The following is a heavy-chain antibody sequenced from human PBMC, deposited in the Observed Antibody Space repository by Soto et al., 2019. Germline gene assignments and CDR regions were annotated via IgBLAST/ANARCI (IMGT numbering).Heavy chain of an antibody. CDR2: IYHSGST. J-gene: IGHJ2*01. CDR1: GGSISSGGYS. CDR3: ARAGSDYGDYWYFDL. Sequence: QLQLQESGSGLVKPSQTLSLTCAVSGGSISSGGYSWSWIRQPPGKGLEWIGYIYHSGSTYYNPSPKRRITISVDRSKNQFSLKLSSVTAADTAVYYCARAGSDYGDYWYFDLWGRGTLVTVSS. D-gene: IGHD4-17*01. V-gene: IGHV4-30-2*01.